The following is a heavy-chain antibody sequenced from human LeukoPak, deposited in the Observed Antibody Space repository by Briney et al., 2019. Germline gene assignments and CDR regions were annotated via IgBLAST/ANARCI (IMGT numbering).Heavy chain of an antibody. V-gene: IGHV4-39*01. D-gene: IGHD5-24*01. CDR3: ARSSRDGFNYFDY. CDR1: GGSISSSYFY. Sequence: PSETLSLSCTVSGGSISSSYFYWDWIRQPPGKGLEWIGSMYYSGSTYYNPSLKSRVTISVDTSKNQFSLKLSSVTAADTAVYYCARSSRDGFNYFDYWEKDTLVSVSS. J-gene: IGHJ4*02. CDR2: MYYSGST.